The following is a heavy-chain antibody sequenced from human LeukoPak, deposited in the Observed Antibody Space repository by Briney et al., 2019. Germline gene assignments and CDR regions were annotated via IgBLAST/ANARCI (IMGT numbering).Heavy chain of an antibody. CDR1: GYTFNSSY. Sequence: ASVKVSCKASGYTFNSSYMHWVRQAPGQGLGWMGIINPSDDSTRYAQKFQGRVTMTRNTSISTAYMELSSLRSEDTAVYYCARPDTAMVDDAFDIWGQGTMVTVSS. V-gene: IGHV1-46*02. CDR3: ARPDTAMVDDAFDI. CDR2: INPSDDST. J-gene: IGHJ3*02. D-gene: IGHD5-18*01.